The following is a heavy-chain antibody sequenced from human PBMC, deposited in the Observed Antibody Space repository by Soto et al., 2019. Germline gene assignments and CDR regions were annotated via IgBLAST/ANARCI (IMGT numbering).Heavy chain of an antibody. J-gene: IGHJ4*02. V-gene: IGHV3-23*01. CDR1: GFIFSNYA. CDR2: ISGSGATT. CDR3: TKGGIPRRYNVPKVDFDY. D-gene: IGHD1-1*01. Sequence: GGSLRLSCAASGFIFSNYAMSWVRQAPGRGLEWVSAISGSGATTYYPDSVEGRFTISRDNSKNTLYLQMNNLRADDTAVYYCTKGGIPRRYNVPKVDFDYWGQGSLVTAPQ.